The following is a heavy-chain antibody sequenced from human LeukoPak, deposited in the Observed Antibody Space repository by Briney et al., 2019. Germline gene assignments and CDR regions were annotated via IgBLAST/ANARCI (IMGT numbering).Heavy chain of an antibody. CDR2: ISGDGSTT. J-gene: IGHJ4*02. CDR3: ARELPFDY. Sequence: PGGSLRLPCAASGFTFSTYWMHGVRQAPGKGLVWVSRISGDGSTTNYADSVKGRFSISRDNAKNTLYLQMNSLRAEDTAVYYCARELPFDYWGQGTLVTVSS. D-gene: IGHD1-26*01. V-gene: IGHV3-74*01. CDR1: GFTFSTYW.